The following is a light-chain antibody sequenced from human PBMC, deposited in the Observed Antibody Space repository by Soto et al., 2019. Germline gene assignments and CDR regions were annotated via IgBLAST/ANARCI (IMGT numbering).Light chain of an antibody. CDR2: AAS. J-gene: IGKJ1*01. V-gene: IGKV1-27*01. CDR3: QKYNSAPWT. CDR1: QGISNS. Sequence: DIQMTQSPSSLSASVGDRVTITCRASQGISNSLAWLQQKRGKVPKLLIYAASTLQSGVISRFSGMGAGRDFTLTISSLQPEDVATYYCQKYNSAPWTFGQGTEVEIK.